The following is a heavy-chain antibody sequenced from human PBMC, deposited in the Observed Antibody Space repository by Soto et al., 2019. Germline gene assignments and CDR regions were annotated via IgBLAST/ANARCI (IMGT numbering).Heavy chain of an antibody. V-gene: IGHV1-69*02. CDR1: GGTFSSYT. CDR2: IIPILGIA. Sequence: SVKVSCKASGGTFSSYTISWVRQAPGQGLEWMGRIIPILGIANYAQKFQGRVTITADKSTSTAYMELSSLRSEDTAVYYCARAGCSGGSCHARYYGMDVWGQGTTVTVSS. D-gene: IGHD2-15*01. J-gene: IGHJ6*02. CDR3: ARAGCSGGSCHARYYGMDV.